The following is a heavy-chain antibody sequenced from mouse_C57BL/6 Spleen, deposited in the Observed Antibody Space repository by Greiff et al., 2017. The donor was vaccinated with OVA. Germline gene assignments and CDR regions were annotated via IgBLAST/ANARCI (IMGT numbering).Heavy chain of an antibody. J-gene: IGHJ2*01. Sequence: QVQLQQPGAELVKPGASVKMSCKASGYTFTSYWITWVKQRPGHGLEWIGDIYPGSGSTNYNEKFKSKATLTVDTSSSTAYLQLSSLTSEDSAVYCCARCSSGPYYFDYWGQGATLTVSS. CDR3: ARCSSGPYYFDY. D-gene: IGHD3-2*02. V-gene: IGHV1-55*01. CDR1: GYTFTSYW. CDR2: IYPGSGST.